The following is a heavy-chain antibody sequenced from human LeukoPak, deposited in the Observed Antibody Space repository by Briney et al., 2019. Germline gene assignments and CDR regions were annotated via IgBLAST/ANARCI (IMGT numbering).Heavy chain of an antibody. D-gene: IGHD3-3*01. V-gene: IGHV3-7*01. J-gene: IGHJ6*03. CDR3: V. Sequence: GGSLRLSCAASGFTFSSYWMSWVRQAPGKGLEWVANIKQDGSEKYYVDSVKGRFTISRDNAKNSLYAREGFGVVRYYYYYMDVWGKGTTVTVSS. CDR1: GFTFSSYW. CDR2: IKQDGSEK.